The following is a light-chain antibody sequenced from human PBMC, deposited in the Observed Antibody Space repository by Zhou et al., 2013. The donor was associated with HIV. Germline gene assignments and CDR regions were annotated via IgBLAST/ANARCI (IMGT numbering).Light chain of an antibody. Sequence: EVVMTQSPDTLSVSPGERVTLSCRASQSVGIHLAWYQQKPGQPPRLLIYGASSRASGIPARFSGGGSGTEFTLTISSLQSEDFAVYYCQQYGSSPWTFGQGTKVEIK. CDR2: GAS. CDR3: QQYGSSPWT. J-gene: IGKJ1*01. CDR1: QSVGIH. V-gene: IGKV3-15*01.